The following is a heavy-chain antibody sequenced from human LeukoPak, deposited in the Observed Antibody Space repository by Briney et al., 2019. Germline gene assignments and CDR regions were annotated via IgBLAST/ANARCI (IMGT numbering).Heavy chain of an antibody. CDR2: IYYSGST. V-gene: IGHV4-39*01. J-gene: IGHJ4*02. Sequence: GSLRLSCAASGLTFSNYATSWVRQPPGKGLEWIGSIYYSGSTYYNPSLKSRVTISVDTSKNQFSLKLSSVTAADTAVYYCARRYYDFWSGYIDYWGQGTLVTVSS. CDR3: ARRYYDFWSGYIDY. CDR1: GLTFSNYA. D-gene: IGHD3-3*01.